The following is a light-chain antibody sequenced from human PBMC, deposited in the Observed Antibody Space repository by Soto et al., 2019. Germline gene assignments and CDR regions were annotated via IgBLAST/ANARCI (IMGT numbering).Light chain of an antibody. CDR3: QQYDNSRRT. CDR2: GAS. J-gene: IGKJ1*01. Sequence: EIVWTQSPATLSLSRGERSTLSFRASQSVSSYLAWYQQKPGQAPRLLIYGASIRATGIPDRFSGSGSGTGFTLTISTLEPEDFAVYYCQQYDNSRRTFGQGTKVDTK. V-gene: IGKV3-20*01. CDR1: QSVSSY.